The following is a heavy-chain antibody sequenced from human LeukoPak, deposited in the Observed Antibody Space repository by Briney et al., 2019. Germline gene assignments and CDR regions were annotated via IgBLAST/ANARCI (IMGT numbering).Heavy chain of an antibody. D-gene: IGHD6-13*01. Sequence: AASVKVSCKASGYTFTGYYMHWVRQAPGQGLEWMGWINPSGGSTSYAQKFQGRVTMTRDTSTSTVYMELSSLRSEDTAVYYCARDQGYSSPLYYFDYWGQGTLVTVSS. J-gene: IGHJ4*02. V-gene: IGHV1-46*01. CDR3: ARDQGYSSPLYYFDY. CDR1: GYTFTGYY. CDR2: INPSGGST.